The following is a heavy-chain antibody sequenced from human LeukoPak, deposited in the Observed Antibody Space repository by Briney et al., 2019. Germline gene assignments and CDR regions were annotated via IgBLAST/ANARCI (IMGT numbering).Heavy chain of an antibody. CDR3: ASGVVVAAY. CDR1: GFTFSSYG. CDR2: IWYDGSNK. Sequence: GGSLRLSCAASGFTFSSYGMHWVRQAPGKGLEWVAVIWYDGSNKYYADSVKGRFTISRDNSKSTLYLQMNSLRAEDTAVYYCASGVVVAAYWGQGTLVTVSS. J-gene: IGHJ4*02. V-gene: IGHV3-33*01. D-gene: IGHD2-15*01.